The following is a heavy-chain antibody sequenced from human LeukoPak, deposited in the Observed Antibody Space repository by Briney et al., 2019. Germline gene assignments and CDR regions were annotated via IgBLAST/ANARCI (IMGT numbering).Heavy chain of an antibody. D-gene: IGHD2-15*01. CDR3: ARMVAATLNNWFDP. Sequence: GESLKISCKGSGYGFTTYWIGWVRQMPGKGLEWMGIIYPGDSDTRYSPSFQGQVTISADKSISTAYLQWSSLKASDTAMYYCARMVAATLNNWFDPWGQGTLVTVSS. CDR2: IYPGDSDT. V-gene: IGHV5-51*01. J-gene: IGHJ5*02. CDR1: GYGFTTYW.